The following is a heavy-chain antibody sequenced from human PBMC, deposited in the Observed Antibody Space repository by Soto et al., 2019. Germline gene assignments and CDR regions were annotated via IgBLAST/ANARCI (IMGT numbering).Heavy chain of an antibody. V-gene: IGHV4-4*07. CDR3: VRGGGRDSRSMYYYNGIDV. D-gene: IGHD1-26*01. CDR2: IYGSGSLYASGTT. Sequence: QVQLQESGPGLVRPSESLSLTCTVSGGSISEFYWSWIRQPAGKGMEWIVRIYGSGSLYASGTTTHNPSIKSRITMSVDMSKNQVSLKLTSVTAADTAVYYCVRGGGRDSRSMYYYNGIDVWGQGTTVTVSS. CDR1: GGSISEFY. J-gene: IGHJ6*02.